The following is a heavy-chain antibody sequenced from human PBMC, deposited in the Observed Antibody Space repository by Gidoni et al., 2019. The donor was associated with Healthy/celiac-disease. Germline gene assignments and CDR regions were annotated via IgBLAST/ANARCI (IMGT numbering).Heavy chain of an antibody. J-gene: IGHJ5*02. CDR2: ISSSSSYI. Sequence: EVQLVESGGGLVKPGGSLRLSCAASGSTFSSDSLNWVRQAPGKGLEWVSSISSSSSYIYYADSVKGRFTISRDNAKNSLYLQMNSLRAEDTAVYYCARSSYDFWSGYYNNWFDPWGQGTLVTVSS. D-gene: IGHD3-3*01. CDR1: GSTFSSDS. V-gene: IGHV3-21*01. CDR3: ARSSYDFWSGYYNNWFDP.